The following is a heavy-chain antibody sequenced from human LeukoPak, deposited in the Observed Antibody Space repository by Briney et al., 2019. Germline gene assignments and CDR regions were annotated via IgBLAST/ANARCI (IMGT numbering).Heavy chain of an antibody. CDR1: GFTFSSYA. CDR3: AKGRVRGGRLGAFDI. Sequence: GGSLRLSCAASGFTFSSYAMSWVRQAPGKGLEWVSAISGSGGSTYYADSVKGRFTISRDNSKNTLNLQMNSLRAEDTAVYYCAKGRVRGGRLGAFDIWGQGTMVTVSS. V-gene: IGHV3-23*01. CDR2: ISGSGGST. D-gene: IGHD3-10*01. J-gene: IGHJ3*02.